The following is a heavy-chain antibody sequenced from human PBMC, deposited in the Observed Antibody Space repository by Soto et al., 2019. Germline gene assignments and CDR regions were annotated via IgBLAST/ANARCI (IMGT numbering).Heavy chain of an antibody. Sequence: ASVKVSCKASGYTFTAFYRNWVRQAPGQGLEWMGWVNPNTGLTKYAQKFRDRVTMTRDTSINTAYMELSGLTSDDTAVYYCTTLRLDPLGQGTLVAVSS. CDR3: TTLRLDP. V-gene: IGHV1-2*02. CDR1: GYTFTAFY. D-gene: IGHD6-25*01. J-gene: IGHJ5*02. CDR2: VNPNTGLT.